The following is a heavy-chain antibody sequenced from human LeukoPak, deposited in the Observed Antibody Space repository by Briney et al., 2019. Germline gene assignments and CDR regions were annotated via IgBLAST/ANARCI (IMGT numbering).Heavy chain of an antibody. CDR3: ARGDRYSGVPGY. Sequence: PGRSLRLSCAASGFTFSSYGMHWVRQAPGKGLEWGAVISYDGSNKYYADSVKGRFTISRDNSKNTLYLQMNSLRAEDTAVYYCARGDRYSGVPGYWGQGTLVTVSS. J-gene: IGHJ4*02. D-gene: IGHD5-12*01. CDR1: GFTFSSYG. V-gene: IGHV3-30*03. CDR2: ISYDGSNK.